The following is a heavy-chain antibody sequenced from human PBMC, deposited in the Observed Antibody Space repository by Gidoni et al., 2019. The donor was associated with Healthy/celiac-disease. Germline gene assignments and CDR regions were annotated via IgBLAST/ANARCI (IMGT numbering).Heavy chain of an antibody. Sequence: QVQLVESGGGVVQPGRSLRLSSAASGFTFSSQGMHWVRQAPGKGLEWVAVIGYDGSNKYSADSVKGRFTISRDNSKNTLYLQMNSLRAEDTAVYYCARDRALSYFDYWGQGTLVTVSS. J-gene: IGHJ4*02. CDR1: GFTFSSQG. CDR3: ARDRALSYFDY. D-gene: IGHD3-10*01. V-gene: IGHV3-33*01. CDR2: IGYDGSNK.